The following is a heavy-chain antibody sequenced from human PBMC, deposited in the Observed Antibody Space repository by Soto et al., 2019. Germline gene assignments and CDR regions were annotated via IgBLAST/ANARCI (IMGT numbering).Heavy chain of an antibody. J-gene: IGHJ6*02. Sequence: EVQLLESGGTLVQPGGSLRLSCAASGFTFGYYAMSWVRQAPGKGLEWVSVISASSGAIYYADSVEGRFTISRDNSKNTLYLQMNSLRAEDTAVYYCAKGAARFGELNYYAMDVWGQGTTVTVSS. CDR1: GFTFGYYA. V-gene: IGHV3-23*01. D-gene: IGHD3-10*01. CDR3: AKGAARFGELNYYAMDV. CDR2: ISASSGAI.